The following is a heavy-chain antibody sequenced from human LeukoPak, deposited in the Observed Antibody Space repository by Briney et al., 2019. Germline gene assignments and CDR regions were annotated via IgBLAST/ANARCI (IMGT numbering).Heavy chain of an antibody. J-gene: IGHJ6*03. CDR1: GYTFTGYY. D-gene: IGHD3-22*01. CDR3: ARDTPSGDYDSSGYYDYYYMDV. Sequence: ASVKVSCKASGYTFTGYYMHWVRQAPGQELEWMGWINPNSGGTNYAQKFQGRVTMTRDTSISTAYMELSRLRSDDTAVYYCARDTPSGDYDSSGYYDYYYMDVWGKGTTVTVSS. CDR2: INPNSGGT. V-gene: IGHV1-2*02.